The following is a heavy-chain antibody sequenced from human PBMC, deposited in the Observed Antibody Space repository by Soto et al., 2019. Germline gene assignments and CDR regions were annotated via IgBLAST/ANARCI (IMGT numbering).Heavy chain of an antibody. V-gene: IGHV4-61*03. D-gene: IGHD2-21*01. Sequence: GNTNYNPSLKSRVTTSVDTSKNHFSLNLSSMTASDTAVYYCAARCGLSAVVVIPDYWGQGTLVTVSS. CDR2: GNT. J-gene: IGHJ4*02. CDR3: AARCGLSAVVVIPDY.